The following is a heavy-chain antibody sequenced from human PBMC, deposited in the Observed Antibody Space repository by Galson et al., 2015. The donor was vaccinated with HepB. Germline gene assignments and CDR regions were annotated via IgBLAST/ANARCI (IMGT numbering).Heavy chain of an antibody. CDR2: ISGSGGST. D-gene: IGHD6-19*01. J-gene: IGHJ4*02. CDR3: AKEGIAVAGSEPRGWGEGYFDY. CDR1: GFTFSSYA. V-gene: IGHV3-23*01. Sequence: SLRLSCAASGFTFSSYAMSWVRQAPGKGLEWVSAISGSGGSTYYADSVKGRFTISRDNSKNTLYLQMNSLRAEDTAVYYCAKEGIAVAGSEPRGWGEGYFDYWGQGTLVTVSS.